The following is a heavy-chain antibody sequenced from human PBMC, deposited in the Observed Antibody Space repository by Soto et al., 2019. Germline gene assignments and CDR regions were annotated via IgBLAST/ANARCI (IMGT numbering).Heavy chain of an antibody. D-gene: IGHD5-18*01. J-gene: IGHJ4*02. CDR3: ARHGYSYGGGYFDY. CDR2: ISSSSSYI. CDR1: GFTFSSYS. Sequence: GGSMRLSCAASGFTFSSYSMNCVRQAPGKGLEWVSSISSSSSYIYYADSVKGRFTISRDNSKNTLYLQMNSLRAEDTAVYYCARHGYSYGGGYFDYWGQGTLVTVSS. V-gene: IGHV3-21*01.